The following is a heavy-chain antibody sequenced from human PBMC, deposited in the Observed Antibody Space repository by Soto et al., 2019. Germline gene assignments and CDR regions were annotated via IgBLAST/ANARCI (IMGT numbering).Heavy chain of an antibody. CDR1: GYTFTSYG. D-gene: IGHD1-26*01. V-gene: IGHV1-18*01. J-gene: IGHJ4*02. CDR3: ARDLTPGIVDH. CDR2: MSAYNGNT. Sequence: QVQVVQSGAEVKKPGASVKVSCKASGYTFTSYGISWVRQAPGQGLEWMGWMSAYNGNTKYAQKLQGRVTMTTDTSTSTAYMELRSLRSDDTAVHYYARDLTPGIVDHWGQGPLVTVSS.